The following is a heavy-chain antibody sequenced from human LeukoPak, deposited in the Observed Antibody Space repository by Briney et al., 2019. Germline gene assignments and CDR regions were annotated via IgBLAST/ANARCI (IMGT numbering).Heavy chain of an antibody. CDR3: ARHQLGPMAFDI. J-gene: IGHJ3*02. CDR2: IYHSGST. Sequence: SSETLSLTCTVSGYSISSGYYWGWIRQPPGKGLEWIGSIYHSGSTYYNPSLKSRVTISVDTSKNQFSLKLSSVTAADTAVYYCARHQLGPMAFDIWGQGTMVTVSS. D-gene: IGHD1-1*01. V-gene: IGHV4-38-2*02. CDR1: GYSISSGYY.